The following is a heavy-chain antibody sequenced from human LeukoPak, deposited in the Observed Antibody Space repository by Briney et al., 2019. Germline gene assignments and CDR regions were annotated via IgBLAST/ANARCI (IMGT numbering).Heavy chain of an antibody. D-gene: IGHD6-19*01. CDR1: GFTFAKYA. J-gene: IGHJ4*02. CDR3: AKERTGGWPFDY. CDR2: ISGSRGTT. Sequence: GGSLRLSCAASGFTFAKYAMTWVRQAPGKGPEWVSGISGSRGTTYYADSVKGRLTISRDNSKNTLYLQMNSLRADDTAVYYCAKERTGGWPFDYWGQGTLVTVSS. V-gene: IGHV3-23*01.